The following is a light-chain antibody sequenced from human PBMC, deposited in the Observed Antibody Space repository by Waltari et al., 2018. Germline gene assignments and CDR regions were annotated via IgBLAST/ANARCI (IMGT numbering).Light chain of an antibody. V-gene: IGLV1-40*01. Sequence: QSVLTQPPSVSGAPGQRVTISCTGSTSNIGGNYVSWYQQFPGMTPKLLIYQGNKRPSGVSDRFSGSKSGTSASLTITGLQTEDEAEYYCLSYDSSLRSYIFGAGTRLTVL. J-gene: IGLJ1*01. CDR1: TSNIGGNY. CDR2: QGN. CDR3: LSYDSSLRSYI.